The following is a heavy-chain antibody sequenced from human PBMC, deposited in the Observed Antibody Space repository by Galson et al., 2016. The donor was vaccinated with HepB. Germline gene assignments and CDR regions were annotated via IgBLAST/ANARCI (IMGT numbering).Heavy chain of an antibody. J-gene: IGHJ4*02. CDR1: GFTFVNYA. Sequence: SLRLSCAASGFTFVNYAFHWVRQAPGKGLEWVAVISNDGSHAFYADSARGRFTISRDDSTNTVYLQMNSLRGEDTAVYFCATNRWFGGLSQVDNWGQGPLVTVSS. D-gene: IGHD3-10*01. CDR2: ISNDGSHA. V-gene: IGHV3-30*04. CDR3: ATNRWFGGLSQVDN.